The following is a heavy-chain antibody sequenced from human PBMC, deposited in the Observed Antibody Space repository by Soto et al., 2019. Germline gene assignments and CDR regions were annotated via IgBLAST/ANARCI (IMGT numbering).Heavy chain of an antibody. J-gene: IGHJ4*02. Sequence: VGSLRLSCAASGFGFGTYSMNWVRQAPGKGLEWVASNSGSSSYIYYVDSVRGRFTISRDNAKNSLYLQMNSLRAEDTAVYYCARQRVGTPNVFDSWGQGTLVTVSS. CDR2: NSGSSSYI. CDR3: ARQRVGTPNVFDS. V-gene: IGHV3-21*01. CDR1: GFGFGTYS. D-gene: IGHD1-26*01.